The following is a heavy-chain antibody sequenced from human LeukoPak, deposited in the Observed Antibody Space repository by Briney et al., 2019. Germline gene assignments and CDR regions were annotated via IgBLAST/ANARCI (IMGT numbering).Heavy chain of an antibody. CDR2: IKSKTDGGTT. V-gene: IGHV3-15*01. D-gene: IGHD3-10*01. J-gene: IGHJ4*02. CDR3: PTELLWFGELFRDFDY. Sequence: GGSLRLSCAASGFTFSNAWMNWVRQALGKGLEWVGRIKSKTDGGTTDYAAPVTGRFTISRDDSKNTLYLQMNSLKTEDTAVYSCPTELLWFGELFRDFDYWGQGTLVTVSS. CDR1: GFTFSNAW.